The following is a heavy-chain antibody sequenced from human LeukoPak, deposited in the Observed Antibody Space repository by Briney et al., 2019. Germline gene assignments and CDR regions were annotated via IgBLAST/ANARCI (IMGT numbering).Heavy chain of an antibody. D-gene: IGHD3-22*01. V-gene: IGHV4-34*01. J-gene: IGHJ3*02. CDR1: GGSFSGYY. Sequence: SETLSLTCAVYGGSFSGYYWSWIRQPPGKGLEWIGEINHSGSTNYNPSLKSRVTISVDTSKNQFSLKLSSVTAADTAVYYCASFYDSSGYYFAFDIWGQGTMVTVSS. CDR3: ASFYDSSGYYFAFDI. CDR2: INHSGST.